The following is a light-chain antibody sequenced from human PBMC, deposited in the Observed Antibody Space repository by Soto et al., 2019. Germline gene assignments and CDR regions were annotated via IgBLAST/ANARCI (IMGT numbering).Light chain of an antibody. CDR1: QSVSSNY. J-gene: IGKJ3*01. CDR3: QQYGRSPFP. V-gene: IGKV3-20*01. Sequence: EIVLTQSQGTLSLSPGERATLSCLSSQSVSSNYLTWYQKKPGQAPRLLIHGESSRATGITDRFSGRVSGTDFTLTISRLEPEDCAVYYCQQYGRSPFPVGPGTKVDIQ. CDR2: GES.